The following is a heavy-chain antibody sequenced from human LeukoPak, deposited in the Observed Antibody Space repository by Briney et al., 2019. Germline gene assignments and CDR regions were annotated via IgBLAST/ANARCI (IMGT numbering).Heavy chain of an antibody. J-gene: IGHJ4*02. CDR1: GFTFSTYW. CDR2: INSDVSTT. Sequence: GGSLRLSCTASGFTFSTYWMHWVRQAPGKGLVWVSRINSDVSTTTYADSVKGRFTISRDNAKNSLYLQMNSLRAEDTAVYYCARDSVAGLGWGQGTLVTVSS. V-gene: IGHV3-74*01. D-gene: IGHD6-19*01. CDR3: ARDSVAGLG.